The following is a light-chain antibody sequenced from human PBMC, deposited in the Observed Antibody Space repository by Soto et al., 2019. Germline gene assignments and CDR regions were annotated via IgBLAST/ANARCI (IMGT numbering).Light chain of an antibody. CDR3: PQYGGSPPYT. V-gene: IGKV3-20*01. CDR2: GAS. J-gene: IGKJ2*01. CDR1: QSVSSSF. Sequence: EIVLTQSPGTLSLSPGERATLSCRASQSVSSSFLAWYQQKPGQAPSLLIHGASRRATGIPDRFSGSGSGKEFTLTISRLEPEDFAVYYCPQYGGSPPYTFGQGTKLEI.